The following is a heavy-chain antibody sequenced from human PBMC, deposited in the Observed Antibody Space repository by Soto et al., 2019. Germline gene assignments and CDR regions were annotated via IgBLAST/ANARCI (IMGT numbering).Heavy chain of an antibody. Sequence: QVQLVQSGAEVKKPGSSVKVFCKASGDTLSTYAISWVRQVPGQRLEWMGGTTPIIGTVDYAQKFQGRVKITADESTATSYIELRSLRSEDTAVYSGAAGDSSDEGDHWGQGTLVTVSS. CDR3: AAGDSSDEGDH. J-gene: IGHJ4*02. CDR2: TTPIIGTV. CDR1: GDTLSTYA. D-gene: IGHD6-19*01. V-gene: IGHV1-69*01.